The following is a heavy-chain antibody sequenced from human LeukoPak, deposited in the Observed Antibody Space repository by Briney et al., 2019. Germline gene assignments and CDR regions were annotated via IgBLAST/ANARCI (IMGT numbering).Heavy chain of an antibody. V-gene: IGHV4-34*01. CDR2: VSPGGYT. CDR3: ARIRCGRGQARCYNH. D-gene: IGHD2-21*01. J-gene: IGHJ5*02. CDR1: GVSVSDYY. Sequence: PSETLSLTCAVSGVSVSDYYWSWIRQSPEKGLEWMGEVSPGGYTTYNPSLRSRVIISEDTSENQLSLNVTSVTAADTALYYCARIRCGRGQARCYNHWDQGSLVTVSS.